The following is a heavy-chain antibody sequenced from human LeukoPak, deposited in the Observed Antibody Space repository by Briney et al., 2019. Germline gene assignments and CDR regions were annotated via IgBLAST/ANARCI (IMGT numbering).Heavy chain of an antibody. CDR2: IRSSGTHI. V-gene: IGHV3-21*01. Sequence: PGGSLRLSCSASGFTFSSYSMNWVRQAPGKGLEWVSSIRSSGTHIYYADSVKGRFTISRSNAKNSLFLQMNSLRVEDTAVYYCARVVGYLDWQQGDYYYYYIDVWGNGTTVTVSS. D-gene: IGHD3-9*01. CDR1: GFTFSSYS. CDR3: ARVVGYLDWQQGDYYYYYIDV. J-gene: IGHJ6*03.